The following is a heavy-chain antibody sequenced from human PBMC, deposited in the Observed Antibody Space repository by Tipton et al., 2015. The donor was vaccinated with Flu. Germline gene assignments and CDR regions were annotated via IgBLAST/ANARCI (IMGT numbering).Heavy chain of an antibody. V-gene: IGHV3-7*01. J-gene: IGHJ6*02. D-gene: IGHD6-6*01. CDR1: GFIFSSYW. CDR2: MNQDGTEK. Sequence: SLRLSCSASGFIFSSYWMSWVRQAPGKGLEWVATMNQDGTEKYYVDSVKGRFTISRDNANNSLHLQMNSLRDEDTAVYYCASSIAGPLSYYYGMDVWGQGTTVTVS. CDR3: ASSIAGPLSYYYGMDV.